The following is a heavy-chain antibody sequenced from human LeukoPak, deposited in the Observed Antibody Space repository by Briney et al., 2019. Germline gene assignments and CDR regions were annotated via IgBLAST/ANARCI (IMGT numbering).Heavy chain of an antibody. J-gene: IGHJ3*02. CDR3: AKNWGATIHYAFDI. Sequence: PGGSLRLSCAASGFTFSSYAISWVRQAPGKGLEWVSAISGSGGYTYYADSVKGRFTISRDNSKNTLYLQMNSLRAEDTAVYYCAKNWGATIHYAFDIWGQGTMVTVSS. CDR1: GFTFSSYA. CDR2: ISGSGGYT. V-gene: IGHV3-23*01. D-gene: IGHD5-12*01.